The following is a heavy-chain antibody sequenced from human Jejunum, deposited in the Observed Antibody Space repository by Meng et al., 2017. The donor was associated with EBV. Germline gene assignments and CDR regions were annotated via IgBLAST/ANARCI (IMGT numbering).Heavy chain of an antibody. CDR2: ISVKNGEA. J-gene: IGHJ2*01. CDR1: GYIFTNYD. CDR3: ARYVPNGSFWYFDF. V-gene: IGHV1-18*01. D-gene: IGHD6-13*01. Sequence: QVQLFQSGADPHKPGASMYVSCKASGYIFTNYDISWVRQAPGQGLEWMGWISVKNGEAKYPQNFQGRVTMTTDTTTSTAYMELRSLTSDDTAVYYCARYVPNGSFWYFDFWGRGTLVTVSS.